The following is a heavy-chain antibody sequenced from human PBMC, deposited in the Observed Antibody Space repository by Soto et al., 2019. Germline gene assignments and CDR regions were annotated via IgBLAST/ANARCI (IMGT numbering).Heavy chain of an antibody. V-gene: IGHV3-49*04. D-gene: IGHD6-13*01. CDR3: TRDLGIAAAGTSDYYYGMDV. CDR1: GFTFGDYA. J-gene: IGHJ6*02. CDR2: IRSKAYGGTT. Sequence: AGGSLRLSCTASGFTFGDYAMSWVRQAPGKGLEWVGFIRSKAYGGTTEYAASVKGRFTISRDDSKSIAYLQMNSLKTEDTAVYYCTRDLGIAAAGTSDYYYGMDVWGQGTTVTVSS.